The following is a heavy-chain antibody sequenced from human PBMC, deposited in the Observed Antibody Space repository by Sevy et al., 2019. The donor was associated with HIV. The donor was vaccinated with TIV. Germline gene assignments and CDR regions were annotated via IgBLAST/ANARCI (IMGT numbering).Heavy chain of an antibody. V-gene: IGHV3-33*01. D-gene: IGHD5-12*01. CDR1: GFTFSTYD. J-gene: IGHJ4*02. CDR3: ARYRDGYNYDY. Sequence: GGSLRLSCAASGFTFSTYDMHWVRQAPGKGLEWVALIWYDGTNKYYADSVKGRFDTSRDNSKNTLSLLMDSVRAEDTAVYYCARYRDGYNYDYWGQGTLVTVSS. CDR2: IWYDGTNK.